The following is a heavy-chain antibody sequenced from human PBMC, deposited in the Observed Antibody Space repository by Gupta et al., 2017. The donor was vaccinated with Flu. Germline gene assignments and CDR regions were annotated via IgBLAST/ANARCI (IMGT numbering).Heavy chain of an antibody. CDR2: IKSTHDGGTA. V-gene: IGHV3-15*01. Sequence: VRQAPGKGLEWVGRIKSTHDGGTADYVASVRDRFTISRDESENTVSLQMSSLKTEDTAVYYCAIAHILTSLDSWGQGALVIVSS. D-gene: IGHD2-2*02. J-gene: IGHJ4*02. CDR3: AIAHILTSLDS.